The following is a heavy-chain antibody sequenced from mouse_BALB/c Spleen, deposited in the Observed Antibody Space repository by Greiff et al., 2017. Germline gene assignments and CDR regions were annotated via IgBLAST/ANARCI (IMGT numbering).Heavy chain of an antibody. CDR2: ISSGGSYT. J-gene: IGHJ1*01. Sequence: EVMLVESGGGLVKPGGSLKLSCAASGFTFSSYAMSWVRQTPEKRLEWVATISSGGSYTYYPDSVKGRFTISRDNAKNTLYLQMSSLRSEDTAMYYCARGSAYYRSSDVWGAGTTVTVSS. V-gene: IGHV5-9-1*01. CDR1: GFTFSSYA. D-gene: IGHD2-12*01. CDR3: ARGSAYYRSSDV.